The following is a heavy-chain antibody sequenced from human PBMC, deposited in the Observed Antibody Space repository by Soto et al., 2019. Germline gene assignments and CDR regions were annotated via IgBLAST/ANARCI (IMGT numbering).Heavy chain of an antibody. Sequence: GESLKISCKGSGYSFTSYWISWVRQMPVKGLEWMGRIDPSDSYTNYSPSFQGHVTISADKSISTAYLQWSSLKASDTAMYYCARSHTYYYGSATAEGEYGMDVWGQGTTVTV. D-gene: IGHD3-10*01. CDR3: ARSHTYYYGSATAEGEYGMDV. V-gene: IGHV5-10-1*01. CDR2: IDPSDSYT. CDR1: GYSFTSYW. J-gene: IGHJ6*02.